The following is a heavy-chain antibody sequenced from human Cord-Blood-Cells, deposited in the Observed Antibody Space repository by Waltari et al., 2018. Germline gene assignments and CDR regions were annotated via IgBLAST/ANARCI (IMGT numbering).Heavy chain of an antibody. CDR1: GFTFSSYE. CDR2: ISSSGSTI. CDR3: ARAGLRFLEWLLTAFDI. V-gene: IGHV3-48*03. D-gene: IGHD3-3*01. J-gene: IGHJ3*02. Sequence: EVQLVESGGGLVQPGGSLRLSCAASGFTFSSYEMTWVRQAPGKGLEWVSYISSSGSTIYYADSVKGRFTIARDNAKNSLYLQMNSLRAEDTAVYYCARAGLRFLEWLLTAFDIWGQGTMVTVSS.